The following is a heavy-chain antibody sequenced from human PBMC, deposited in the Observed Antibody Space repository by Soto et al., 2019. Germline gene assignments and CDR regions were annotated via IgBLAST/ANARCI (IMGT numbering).Heavy chain of an antibody. V-gene: IGHV4-30-2*01. CDR2: IYHSGST. CDR3: AREGASSDSSSRYNWFDP. D-gene: IGHD6-13*01. CDR1: GGSISSGGYS. J-gene: IGHJ5*02. Sequence: SETLSLTCAVSGGSISSGGYSWSWIRQPPGKGLEWIGYIYHSGSTYYNPSLKSRVTISVDRSKNQFSLKLSSVTAADTAVYYCAREGASSDSSSRYNWFDPWGQGTLVTVSS.